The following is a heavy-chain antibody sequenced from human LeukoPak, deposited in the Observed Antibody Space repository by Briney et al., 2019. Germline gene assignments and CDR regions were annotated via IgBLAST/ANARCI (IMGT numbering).Heavy chain of an antibody. J-gene: IGHJ4*02. CDR3: AKDIGDVWGSYRLNYFDY. V-gene: IGHV3-30*18. CDR1: GFTFSSYG. CDR2: ISYDGSNK. Sequence: GGSLRLSCAASGFTFSSYGMHWVRQAPGKGLEWVAVISYDGSNKYYADSVKGRFTISRDNSKNTLYLQMNSLRTEDTALYYCAKDIGDVWGSYRLNYFDYWGQGTLVTVSS. D-gene: IGHD3-16*02.